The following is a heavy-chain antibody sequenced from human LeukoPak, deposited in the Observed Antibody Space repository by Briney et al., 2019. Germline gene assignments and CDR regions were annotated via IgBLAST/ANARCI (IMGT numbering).Heavy chain of an antibody. CDR3: ARDGFVGAADY. J-gene: IGHJ4*02. D-gene: IGHD6-13*01. Sequence: GRSLRLSCAASGFTFSSYGMHWVRQAPGKGLEWVAVIWYDGSNKYYADSVKGRFTISRDNSKNTLYLQMNSLRAEDTAVYYCARDGFVGAADYWGQGTLVTVSS. CDR1: GFTFSSYG. V-gene: IGHV3-33*01. CDR2: IWYDGSNK.